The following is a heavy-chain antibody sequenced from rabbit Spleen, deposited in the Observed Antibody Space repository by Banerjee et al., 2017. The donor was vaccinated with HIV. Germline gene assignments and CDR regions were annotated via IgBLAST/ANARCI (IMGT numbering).Heavy chain of an antibody. Sequence: KESGGGLVKPGASLTLTCTASGFSFSTTYYMCWVRQAPGKGLEWIGCIYTDSGSTYYASWAKGRFTISKTSSTTVTLQMTSLTAADTATYFCARSGVTPTWDVTRLDLWGPGTLVTVS. CDR1: GFSFSTTYY. CDR3: ARSGVTPTWDVTRLDL. D-gene: IGHD4-2*01. CDR2: IYTDSGST. V-gene: IGHV1S40*01. J-gene: IGHJ3*01.